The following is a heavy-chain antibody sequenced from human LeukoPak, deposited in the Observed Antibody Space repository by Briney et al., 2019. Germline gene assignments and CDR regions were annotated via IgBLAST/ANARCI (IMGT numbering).Heavy chain of an antibody. CDR1: GGSFSGYY. Sequence: SETLSLTCAVYGGSFSGYYWSWIRQPPGKGLEWIGEINHSGSTNYNPSLKSRVTISVDTSKNQFSLKLSSVTAADTAVYYCARGRRYDILTGYPKYFQHWGQGILVTVSS. CDR2: INHSGST. CDR3: ARGRRYDILTGYPKYFQH. J-gene: IGHJ1*01. V-gene: IGHV4-34*01. D-gene: IGHD3-9*01.